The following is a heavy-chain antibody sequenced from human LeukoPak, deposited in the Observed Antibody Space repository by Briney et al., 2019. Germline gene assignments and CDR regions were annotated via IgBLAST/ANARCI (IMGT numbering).Heavy chain of an antibody. J-gene: IGHJ3*02. V-gene: IGHV1-46*01. CDR3: ARQAATLVTNAIDI. CDR2: INPGGGIT. CDR1: GYTFTSYN. D-gene: IGHD5-18*01. Sequence: ASVKVSCKASGYTFTSYNIHWARQAPGQGLEWVGIINPGGGITSYAKRFQGRLTVTRDTSTRTVYMELRSLRSEDTAVYYCARQAATLVTNAIDIWGQGTLVTVSS.